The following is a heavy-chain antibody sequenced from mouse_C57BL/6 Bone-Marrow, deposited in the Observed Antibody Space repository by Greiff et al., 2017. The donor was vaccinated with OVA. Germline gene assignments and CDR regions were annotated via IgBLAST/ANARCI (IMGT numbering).Heavy chain of an antibody. CDR2: IYPGDGDT. CDR1: GYAFSSSW. Sequence: VEPGASVKISCKASGYAFSSSWMNWVKQRPGKGLEWIGRIYPGDGDTNYYGKFKGKATLTADKSSSTAYMQLSSLTSEDSAVYFCARWDWDGAWFAYWGQGTLVTVSA. V-gene: IGHV1-82*01. J-gene: IGHJ3*01. D-gene: IGHD4-1*01. CDR3: ARWDWDGAWFAY.